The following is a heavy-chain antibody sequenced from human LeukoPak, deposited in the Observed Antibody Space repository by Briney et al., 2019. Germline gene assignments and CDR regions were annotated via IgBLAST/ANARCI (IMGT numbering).Heavy chain of an antibody. J-gene: IGHJ1*01. Sequence: PGGSLRLSCAASGFTVSSNYMSWVRQAPGKGLEWVSVIYSGGSTYYADSVKGRFTISRDNSKNMLYLQMNSLRAEDTAVYYCARDQDGYNTRHFHHWGQGTLVTVSS. CDR2: IYSGGST. D-gene: IGHD5-24*01. CDR1: GFTVSSNY. CDR3: ARDQDGYNTRHFHH. V-gene: IGHV3-53*01.